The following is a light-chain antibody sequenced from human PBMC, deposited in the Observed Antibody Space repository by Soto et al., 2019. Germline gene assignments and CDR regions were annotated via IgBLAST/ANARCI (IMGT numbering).Light chain of an antibody. CDR2: AAS. Sequence: DIQMTQSPSSRSASVGDRVPITCRASQSISSYLNWYQQKPGKAPKLLIYAASSLQSGVPSRFSGSGSGTDFTLTISSLQPEDFATYYCQQSYSTPLTFGGGTKVEIK. CDR3: QQSYSTPLT. J-gene: IGKJ4*01. CDR1: QSISSY. V-gene: IGKV1-39*01.